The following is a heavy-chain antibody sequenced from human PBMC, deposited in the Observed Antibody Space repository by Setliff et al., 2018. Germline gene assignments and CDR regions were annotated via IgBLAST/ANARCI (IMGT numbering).Heavy chain of an antibody. V-gene: IGHV4-59*11. CDR3: ARDRTAYNYGMDV. CDR1: GGSLTQRY. D-gene: IGHD5-18*01. Sequence: PSETLPLTCTLSGGSLTQRYWSWVRQPPGKGLEWIGYVYYNGNTNYSPSLKSRVTISADTSKNQVSLKLTSATAADTAVYYCARDRTAYNYGMDVWGQGTTVTVSS. J-gene: IGHJ6*02. CDR2: VYYNGNT.